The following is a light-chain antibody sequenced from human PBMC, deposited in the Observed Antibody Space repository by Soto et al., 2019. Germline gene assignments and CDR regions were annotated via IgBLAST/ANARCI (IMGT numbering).Light chain of an antibody. CDR1: QSMTGW. Sequence: DIQMTQSPSTLSAFLGDRVTITCRASQSMTGWLAWYQQKPGKAPKLLIYKASSLESGVPSRFSGSGSGTEFTLTISSLQPDDFATYYCQQYDSYWRTFGQGTKVEIK. V-gene: IGKV1-5*03. J-gene: IGKJ1*01. CDR3: QQYDSYWRT. CDR2: KAS.